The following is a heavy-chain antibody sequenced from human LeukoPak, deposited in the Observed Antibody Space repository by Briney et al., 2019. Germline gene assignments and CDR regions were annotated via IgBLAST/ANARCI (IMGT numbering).Heavy chain of an antibody. CDR2: INPNSGGT. CDR1: GYTFIGFY. D-gene: IGHD6-19*01. CDR3: ARSSGWKYYVDY. V-gene: IGHV1-2*02. J-gene: IGHJ4*02. Sequence: ASVKVSCKASGYTFIGFYIHWVRQAPGQGLEWMGWINPNSGGTNFAQKFQGRVTMTRDTSISIAYMELSRLRSDDTAVYFCARSSGWKYYVDYWGQGTLVTVSS.